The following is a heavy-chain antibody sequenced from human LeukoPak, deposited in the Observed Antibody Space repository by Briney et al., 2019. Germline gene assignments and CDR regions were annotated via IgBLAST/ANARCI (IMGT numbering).Heavy chain of an antibody. CDR2: FDPEDGET. CDR3: AAGYCSSTSCYAPHHDAFDI. D-gene: IGHD2-2*01. V-gene: IGHV1-24*01. Sequence: ASVKVSCKVSGYTLTELSMHWVRQAPGKGLEWMGGFDPEDGETIYAQKFQGTVTMTEDTSTDTAYMELSSLRSEDTAVYYCAAGYCSSTSCYAPHHDAFDIWGQGTMVTVSS. J-gene: IGHJ3*02. CDR1: GYTLTELS.